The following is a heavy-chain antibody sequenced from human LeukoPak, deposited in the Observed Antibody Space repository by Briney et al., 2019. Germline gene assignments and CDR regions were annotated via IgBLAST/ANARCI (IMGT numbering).Heavy chain of an antibody. CDR3: AKDPYSGSYSPFFDY. J-gene: IGHJ4*02. Sequence: GGSLRLSCAASGFTFSSYAMSWVRQAPGKGLEWVSLISWDGGSTYYADSVKGRFTISRDNSKNSLYLQMNSLRTEDTALYYCAKDPYSGSYSPFFDYWGQGTLVTVSS. CDR2: ISWDGGST. CDR1: GFTFSSYA. D-gene: IGHD1-26*01. V-gene: IGHV3-43*01.